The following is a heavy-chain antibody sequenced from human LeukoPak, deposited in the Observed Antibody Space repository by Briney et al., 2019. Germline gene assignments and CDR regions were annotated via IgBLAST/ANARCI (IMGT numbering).Heavy chain of an antibody. V-gene: IGHV4-4*07. CDR3: ARDADYYDSSGYYHYFDY. J-gene: IGHJ4*02. CDR2: IYTSGST. D-gene: IGHD3-22*01. CDR1: GGSISSYY. Sequence: PSETLSLTCTVSGGSISSYYWSWIRQPAGKGLEWIGRIYTSGSTNYNPSLKSRVTMSVDTSKNQFSLKLSSVTAADTAVCYCARDADYYDSSGYYHYFDYWGQGTLVTVSS.